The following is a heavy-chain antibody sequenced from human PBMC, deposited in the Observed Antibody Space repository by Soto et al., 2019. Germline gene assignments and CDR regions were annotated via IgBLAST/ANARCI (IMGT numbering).Heavy chain of an antibody. D-gene: IGHD6-13*01. J-gene: IGHJ4*02. V-gene: IGHV4-34*01. CDR3: ARQMLYSSSWYIVRGYFDY. Sequence: SETLSLTCAVYGGSFSGYYWSWIRQPPGKGLEWIGEINHSGSTNYNPSLKSRVTISVDTSKNQFSLKLSSVTAADTAVYYCARQMLYSSSWYIVRGYFDYWGQGTLVTVSS. CDR2: INHSGST. CDR1: GGSFSGYY.